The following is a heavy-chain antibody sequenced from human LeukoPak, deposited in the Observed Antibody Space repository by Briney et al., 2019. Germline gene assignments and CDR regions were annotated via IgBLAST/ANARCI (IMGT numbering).Heavy chain of an antibody. D-gene: IGHD5-12*01. CDR3: ARYLGYGEIFDY. J-gene: IGHJ4*02. Sequence: SETLSLTCTVSGYSINNGYFWGWIRQPPGKGLEWIGSIYDSGSTYYNPSLKSRVTISIDTSKNQFSLKLSSVTAADTAVYYCARYLGYGEIFDYWGQGTLVTVSS. CDR2: IYDSGST. V-gene: IGHV4-38-2*02. CDR1: GYSINNGYF.